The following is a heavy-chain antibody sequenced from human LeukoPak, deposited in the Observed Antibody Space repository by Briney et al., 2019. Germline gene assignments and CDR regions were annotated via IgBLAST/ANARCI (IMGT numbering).Heavy chain of an antibody. J-gene: IGHJ4*02. CDR1: GYSISSGYY. CDR2: IYHSGST. D-gene: IGHD6-13*01. Sequence: PSETLSLTCAVSGYSISSGYYWGWIRQPPGKGLEWIGSIYHSGSTYYNPSLKSRVTISVDTSKNQFSLKLSSVTAADTAVYYCARDSAAGTVNYWGQGTLVTVSS. V-gene: IGHV4-38-2*02. CDR3: ARDSAAGTVNY.